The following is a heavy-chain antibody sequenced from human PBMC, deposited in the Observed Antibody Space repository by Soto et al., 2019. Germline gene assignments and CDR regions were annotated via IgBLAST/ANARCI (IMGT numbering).Heavy chain of an antibody. J-gene: IGHJ4*02. CDR1: GFTFSNYA. CDR2: MSGTAGNT. Sequence: EVQLLESGGGSVQPGGSRRLSCAASGFTFSNYAMTWVRQAPGKGLEWVSTMSGTAGNTYYADSVKGRFTISRDNSKNTLYLQMNSLRAEDTAVYYCAKKYYFGSGSYVFYFDYWGQGTLVTVSS. V-gene: IGHV3-23*01. CDR3: AKKYYFGSGSYVFYFDY. D-gene: IGHD3-10*01.